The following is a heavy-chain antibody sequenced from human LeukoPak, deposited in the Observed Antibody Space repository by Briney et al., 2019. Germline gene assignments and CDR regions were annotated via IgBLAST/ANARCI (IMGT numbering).Heavy chain of an antibody. CDR2: ISTSGSTI. Sequence: GGSLRLSCAASGFTFRTYEMTWVRQAPGKGLEWVSHISTSGSTINYADSVKGRFTISRDNAKNSLYLQMNSLRAEDTAVYYCARAISYYGSGSYYPVFDYWGQGTLVTVSS. CDR1: GFTFRTYE. J-gene: IGHJ4*02. D-gene: IGHD3-10*01. V-gene: IGHV3-48*03. CDR3: ARAISYYGSGSYYPVFDY.